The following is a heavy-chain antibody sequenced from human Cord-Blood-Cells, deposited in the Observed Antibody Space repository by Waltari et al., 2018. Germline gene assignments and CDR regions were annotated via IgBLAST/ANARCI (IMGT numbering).Heavy chain of an antibody. CDR2: IVVGSGNT. D-gene: IGHD2-2*01. J-gene: IGHJ4*02. Sequence: QMQLVQSGPEVKKPGTSVKVSCKASGFTFTSSAVQWVRQARGQRLEWIGWIVVGSGNTNYAQKFQERVTITRDMSTSTAYMELSSLRSEDTAVYYCAAADVLPAARGEGYYFDYWGQGTLVTVSS. V-gene: IGHV1-58*01. CDR1: GFTFTSSA. CDR3: AAADVLPAARGEGYYFDY.